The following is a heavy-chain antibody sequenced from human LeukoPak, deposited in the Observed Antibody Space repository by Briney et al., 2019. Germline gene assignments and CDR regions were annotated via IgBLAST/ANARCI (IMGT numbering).Heavy chain of an antibody. D-gene: IGHD4-11*01. CDR1: GGPFSGYY. V-gene: IGHV4-34*01. CDR3: ARSYTVTTSLWVYYYYYMDV. Sequence: SETLSLTCAVYGGPFSGYYWSWIRQPPGKGLEWIGEINHSGSTNYNPSLKSRVTISVDTSKNQFSLKLSSVTAADTAVYYCARSYTVTTSLWVYYYYYMDVWGKGTTVTVSS. CDR2: INHSGST. J-gene: IGHJ6*03.